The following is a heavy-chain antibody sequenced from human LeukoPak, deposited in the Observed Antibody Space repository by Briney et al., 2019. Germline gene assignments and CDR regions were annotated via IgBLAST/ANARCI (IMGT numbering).Heavy chain of an antibody. J-gene: IGHJ5*02. D-gene: IGHD4-11*01. CDR3: ASGGVGTTVTTRVWFDP. Sequence: SQTLSLTCAVSGGSMSSGGYSWSWIRQPPGKGLEWIGYIYHSGSTYYNPSLKSRVTISVDRSKNQFSLKLSSVTAADTAVYYCASGGVGTTVTTRVWFDPWGQGTLVTVSS. V-gene: IGHV4-30-2*01. CDR2: IYHSGST. CDR1: GGSMSSGGYS.